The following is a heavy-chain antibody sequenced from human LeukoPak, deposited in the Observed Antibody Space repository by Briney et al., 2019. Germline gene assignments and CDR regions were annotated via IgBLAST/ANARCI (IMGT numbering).Heavy chain of an antibody. Sequence: PGGSLRLSCAASGLTFSSYAMSWVRQAPGKGLEWVSAISGSGGSTYYADSVKGRFTISRDNSKNTLYLQMNSLRAEDTAVYYCAKDLSDFWSGYPWFDPWGQGTLVTVSS. V-gene: IGHV3-23*01. CDR3: AKDLSDFWSGYPWFDP. CDR1: GLTFSSYA. CDR2: ISGSGGST. J-gene: IGHJ5*02. D-gene: IGHD3-3*01.